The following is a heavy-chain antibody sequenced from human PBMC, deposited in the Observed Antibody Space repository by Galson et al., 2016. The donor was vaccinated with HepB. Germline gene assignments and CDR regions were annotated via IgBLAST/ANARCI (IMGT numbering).Heavy chain of an antibody. CDR3: ARDDGSTPLDW. Sequence: SLRLSCAASGFSFSSYGMHWVRQAPGKGLEWVAVIWYDGSKEYYADSVKGRFTISRDNSENTLNLQMNSLRPEDTAVYYCARDDGSTPLDWWGQGTLVTVSS. V-gene: IGHV3-33*01. CDR1: GFSFSSYG. J-gene: IGHJ4*02. D-gene: IGHD1-14*01. CDR2: IWYDGSKE.